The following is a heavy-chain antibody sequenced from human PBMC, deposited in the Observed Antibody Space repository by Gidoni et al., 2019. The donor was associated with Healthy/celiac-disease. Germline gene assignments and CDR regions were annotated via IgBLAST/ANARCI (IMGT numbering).Heavy chain of an antibody. D-gene: IGHD3-10*01. Sequence: QVQLVESGAGVSQPGRSLSLSCADSGFSFNTHGLHWVRQAPGKGLEWVAVISNDGNKEYYADSVKGRFTIPRDNSKNTLYLQMNSLSAEDTAVYYCAKDPSSGFEELDTDYWGQGTLVTVSS. J-gene: IGHJ4*02. CDR2: ISNDGNKE. V-gene: IGHV3-30*18. CDR1: GFSFNTHG. CDR3: AKDPSSGFEELDTDY.